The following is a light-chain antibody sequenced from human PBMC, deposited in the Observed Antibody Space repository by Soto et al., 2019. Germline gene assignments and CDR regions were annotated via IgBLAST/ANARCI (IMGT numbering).Light chain of an antibody. CDR3: QQYKDWPTT. CDR2: GAS. CDR1: QSVITT. V-gene: IGKV3-15*01. Sequence: EIVITQSRATRSVSPGQRASLSCRASQSVITTVARYNQKTGQAPRLLVYGASTRATGIPARLSGSGAGTDFTLTITSLQSEDGGVDFCQQYKDWPTTFGQGTKVDIK. J-gene: IGKJ1*01.